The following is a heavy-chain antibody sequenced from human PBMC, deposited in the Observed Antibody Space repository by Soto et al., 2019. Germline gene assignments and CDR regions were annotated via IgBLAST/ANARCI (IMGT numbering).Heavy chain of an antibody. J-gene: IGHJ2*01. CDR3: ARVLPGILTGYNYWYFDL. CDR2: IYYSGST. CDR1: GGSISSGGYY. V-gene: IGHV4-31*03. D-gene: IGHD3-9*01. Sequence: PSEALSLTCTVSGGSISSGGYYWSWIRQHPGKGLEWIGYIYYSGSTYYNPSLKSRVTISVDTSKNQFSLMLSSVTAADTAVYYCARVLPGILTGYNYWYFDLWGRGTLVTVSS.